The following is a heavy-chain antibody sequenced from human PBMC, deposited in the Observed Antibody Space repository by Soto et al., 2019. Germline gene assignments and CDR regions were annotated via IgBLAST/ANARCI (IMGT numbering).Heavy chain of an antibody. CDR3: ASGYDFWSGYHRGFDY. D-gene: IGHD3-3*01. V-gene: IGHV4-59*01. Sequence: PSETLSLTCTVSGGSIRGYYWTWIRQTPGKGLEWIGHIYYTGSTKYNPSLKSRVTISVETSKNQFYLKLSLRSDDTAVYYCASGYDFWSGYHRGFDYWGQGTLVTVSS. CDR2: IYYTGST. J-gene: IGHJ4*02. CDR1: GGSIRGYY.